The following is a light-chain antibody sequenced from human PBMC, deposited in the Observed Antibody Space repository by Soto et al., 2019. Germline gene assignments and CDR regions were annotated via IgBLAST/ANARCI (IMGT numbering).Light chain of an antibody. J-gene: IGKJ4*01. CDR1: RSVSNY. V-gene: IGKV3-11*01. CDR2: DVS. CDR3: QHRSDWPLT. Sequence: EIVLTQSPATRSLSPGERATLSCRASRSVSNYLAWYQQKPGQAPRLLIYDVSNRATGIPARFSGIGSGTDFTLTISSLEPEDFAVYYCQHRSDWPLTFGGGTKVEIK.